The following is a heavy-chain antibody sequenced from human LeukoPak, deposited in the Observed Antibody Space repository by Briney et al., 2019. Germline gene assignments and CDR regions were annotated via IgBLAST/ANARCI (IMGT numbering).Heavy chain of an antibody. V-gene: IGHV3-30-3*01. CDR1: GFSFHYYA. CDR3: ARPIDNGAGSYYFEY. Sequence: PGGSLRLSCAASGFSFHYYAIHWVRQAPGKGLEWVAVISYDGSNQYYADSVKGRFTISRDNSKKMLSLQMNSLRPEDSAVYYCARPIDNGAGSYYFEYWGQGTLVTASS. J-gene: IGHJ4*02. D-gene: IGHD3-10*01. CDR2: ISYDGSNQ.